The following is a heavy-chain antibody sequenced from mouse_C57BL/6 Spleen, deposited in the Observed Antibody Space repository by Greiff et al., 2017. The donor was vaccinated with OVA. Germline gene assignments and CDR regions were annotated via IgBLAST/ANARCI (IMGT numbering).Heavy chain of an antibody. CDR1: GYSFTGYY. CDR2: INPSTGGT. J-gene: IGHJ2*01. CDR3: ARRELGIFDY. V-gene: IGHV1-42*01. D-gene: IGHD4-1*01. Sequence: EEQLQQSGPELVKPGASVKISCKASGYSFTGYYMNWVKQSPEKSLEWIGEINPSTGGTTYNQKFKAKATLTVDKSSSTAYMQLKSLTSEDSAVYYCARRELGIFDYWGQGTTLTVSS.